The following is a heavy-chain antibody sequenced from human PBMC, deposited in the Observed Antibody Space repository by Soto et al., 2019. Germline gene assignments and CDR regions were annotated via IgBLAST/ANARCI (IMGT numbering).Heavy chain of an antibody. Sequence: SLTCAVYGGSFSGYYWSWIRQPPGKGLEWIGEINHSGSTNYNPSLKSRVTISVDTSKNQFSLKLSSVTAADTAVYYCARTPGVTFDYWGQGTLVTVSS. CDR2: INHSGST. CDR3: ARTPGVTFDY. J-gene: IGHJ4*02. D-gene: IGHD7-27*01. CDR1: GGSFSGYY. V-gene: IGHV4-34*01.